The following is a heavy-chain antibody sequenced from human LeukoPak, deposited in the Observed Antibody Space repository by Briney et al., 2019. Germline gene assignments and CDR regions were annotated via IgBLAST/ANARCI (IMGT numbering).Heavy chain of an antibody. D-gene: IGHD3-22*01. Sequence: ASVKVSCKVSGYTLTESSMHWVRQAPGKGLEWMGGFDPEDGETIYAQKFQGRVTMTEDTSTDTAYMELSSLRSEDTAVYYCATDRRTYYYDSSSFDYWGQGTLVTVSS. J-gene: IGHJ4*02. CDR3: ATDRRTYYYDSSSFDY. V-gene: IGHV1-24*01. CDR1: GYTLTESS. CDR2: FDPEDGET.